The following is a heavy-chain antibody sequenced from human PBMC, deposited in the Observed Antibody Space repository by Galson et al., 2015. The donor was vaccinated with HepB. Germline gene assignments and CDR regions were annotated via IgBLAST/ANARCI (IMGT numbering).Heavy chain of an antibody. CDR2: ISTFNGNT. J-gene: IGHJ5*01. D-gene: IGHD2-15*01. CDR1: GYTFTNYG. V-gene: IGHV1-18*04. CDR3: ARDSLGHCGGGSCYSGDWFDS. Sequence: SVKVSCKASGYTFTNYGISWVRQAPGQGLEWMGWISTFNGNTNYAQQLQGRVTMTTDTSTSTAYMELRSLRSDDTAVYYCARDSLGHCGGGSCYSGDWFDSWGQGTLVTVSS.